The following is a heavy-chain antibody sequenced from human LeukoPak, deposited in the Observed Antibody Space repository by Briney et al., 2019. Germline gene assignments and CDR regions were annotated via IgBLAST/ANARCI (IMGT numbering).Heavy chain of an antibody. J-gene: IGHJ4*02. CDR2: IKQDGSEK. CDR1: GFTSSSYW. CDR3: ARGFGGFDY. Sequence: GGSLRLSCAASGFTSSSYWMNWVRLAPGKGLEWVANIKQDGSEKYFVDSVKGRFTISRDNAMNSLYLQMNSLRAEDTAVYYCARGFGGFDYWGQGTLVTVSS. V-gene: IGHV3-7*04. D-gene: IGHD3-10*01.